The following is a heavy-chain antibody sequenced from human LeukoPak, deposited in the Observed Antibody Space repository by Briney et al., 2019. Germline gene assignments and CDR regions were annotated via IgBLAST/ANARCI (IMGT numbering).Heavy chain of an antibody. J-gene: IGHJ5*02. CDR2: IIPILGIA. CDR3: AREYCSSTSRSNWFDP. CDR1: GGTFSSYA. D-gene: IGHD2-2*01. Sequence: ASVKVSCKASGGTFSSYAISWVRQAPGQGLEWMGRIIPILGIANYAQKFQGRVTITTDESTSTAYMELSSLRSEGTAVYYCAREYCSSTSRSNWFDPWGQGTLVTVSS. V-gene: IGHV1-69*04.